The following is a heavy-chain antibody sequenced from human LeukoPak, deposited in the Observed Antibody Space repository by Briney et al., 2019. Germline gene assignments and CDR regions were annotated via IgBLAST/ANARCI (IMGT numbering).Heavy chain of an antibody. J-gene: IGHJ6*03. CDR2: IYYSGST. V-gene: IGHV4-59*12. CDR3: ARRYNGVYYYYYYMDV. Sequence: SETLSLTCTVSGGSISSYYWSWIRQPPGKGLEWIGYIYYSGSTNYNPSLKSRVTISVDTSKNQFSLKLSSVTAADTAVYYCARRYNGVYYYYYYMDVWGKGTTVTVSS. CDR1: GGSISSYY. D-gene: IGHD2-8*01.